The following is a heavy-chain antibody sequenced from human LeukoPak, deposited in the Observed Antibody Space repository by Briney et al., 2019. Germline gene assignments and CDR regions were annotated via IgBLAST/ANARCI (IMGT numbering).Heavy chain of an antibody. D-gene: IGHD4-17*01. CDR2: INSVGGTT. CDR3: ARSIMYGDHGEDI. J-gene: IGHJ3*02. V-gene: IGHV3-48*04. CDR1: GFNFNSYS. Sequence: GGSLRLSCEASGFNFNSYSFNWVRQAPGKGLEWISYINSVGGTTFYADSVKGRFTISRDNAKNTVYLQMDSLRAEDAAIYYCARSIMYGDHGEDIWGQGTVVAVSS.